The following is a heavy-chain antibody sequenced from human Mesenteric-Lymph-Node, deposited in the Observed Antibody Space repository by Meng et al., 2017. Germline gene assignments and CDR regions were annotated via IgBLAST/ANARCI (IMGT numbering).Heavy chain of an antibody. Sequence: GGSLRLSCAASGFTFSDHYMDWVRQAPGKGLEWVAVIWYDGSNKYYADSVKGRFTISRDNSKNTLYLQMNSLRAEDTAVYYCARDREVVVITTGDDAFDIWGQGTMVTVSS. CDR3: ARDREVVVITTGDDAFDI. D-gene: IGHD3-22*01. CDR1: GFTFSDHY. J-gene: IGHJ3*02. CDR2: IWYDGSNK. V-gene: IGHV3-33*08.